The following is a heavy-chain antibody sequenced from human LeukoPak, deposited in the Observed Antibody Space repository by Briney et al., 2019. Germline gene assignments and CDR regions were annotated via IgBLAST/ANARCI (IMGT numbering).Heavy chain of an antibody. J-gene: IGHJ4*02. CDR2: INHSGST. Sequence: SETLSLTCAVYGGSFGGYYWSWIRQPPGKGLEWIGEINHSGSTNYNPSLKSRVTISVDTSKNQFSLKLSSVTAADTAVYYCARAQRRSRDIVVVPAASKDMHYFDYWGQGTLVTVSS. D-gene: IGHD2-2*01. V-gene: IGHV4-34*01. CDR1: GGSFGGYY. CDR3: ARAQRRSRDIVVVPAASKDMHYFDY.